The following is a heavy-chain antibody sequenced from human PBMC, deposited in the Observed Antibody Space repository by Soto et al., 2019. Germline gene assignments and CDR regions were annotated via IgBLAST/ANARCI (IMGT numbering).Heavy chain of an antibody. CDR3: AREGVVNYYYYYMDV. Sequence: EVQLVESGGGLVQPGGSLRLSCAASGFTFSSYSMNWVRQAPGKGLEWVSYISSSSSTIYYADSVKGRFTISRDNAKNSLYLQTNSLRAEDTAVYYCAREGVVNYYYYYMDVWGKGTTVTVSS. J-gene: IGHJ6*03. D-gene: IGHD3-16*02. CDR1: GFTFSSYS. V-gene: IGHV3-48*01. CDR2: ISSSSSTI.